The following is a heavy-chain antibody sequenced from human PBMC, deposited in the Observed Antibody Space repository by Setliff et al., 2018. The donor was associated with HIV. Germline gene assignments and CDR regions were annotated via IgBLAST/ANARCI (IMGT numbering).Heavy chain of an antibody. V-gene: IGHV1-2*04. CDR2: INPDTGDT. CDR1: RYTFTGYY. CDR3: ARGGGSSAPDAFDI. D-gene: IGHD1-26*01. Sequence: GASVKVSCKASRYTFTGYYIHWVRQAPGEGLEWMGWINPDTGDTNYAQKFQGWVTMTRDTSISTAYMELSRLRSGDTALYYCARGGGSSAPDAFDIWGQGTMVTVSS. J-gene: IGHJ3*02.